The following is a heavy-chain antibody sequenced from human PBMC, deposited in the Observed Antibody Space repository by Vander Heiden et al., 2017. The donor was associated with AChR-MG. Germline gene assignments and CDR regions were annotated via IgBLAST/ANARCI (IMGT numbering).Heavy chain of an antibody. CDR2: IGGNGFTT. Sequence: EVQLLESGGGLVQPGGSLSLSCAASGFTFSSFAMSWVRQAPGKGLEWVSAIGGNGFTTYYADSVKGRFTISRDNSKNMLYLQMNSLRSEDTAIYYCAKRVRVGVTLGYFDYWGQGTLVTVSS. D-gene: IGHD1-26*01. V-gene: IGHV3-23*01. CDR1: GFTFSSFA. CDR3: AKRVRVGVTLGYFDY. J-gene: IGHJ4*02.